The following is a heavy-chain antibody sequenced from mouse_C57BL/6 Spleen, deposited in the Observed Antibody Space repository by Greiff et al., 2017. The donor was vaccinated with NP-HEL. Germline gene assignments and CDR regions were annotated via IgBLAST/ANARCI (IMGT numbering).Heavy chain of an antibody. CDR2: ISDGGSYT. CDR3: ARDSLTMIPDY. V-gene: IGHV5-4*01. D-gene: IGHD2-4*01. Sequence: EVQGVESGGGLVKPGGSLKLSCAASGFTFSSYAMSWVRQTPEKRLEWVATISDGGSYTYYPDNVKGRFTISRDNAKNNLYLQMSHLKSEDTAMYYCARDSLTMIPDYWGQGTTLTVSS. CDR1: GFTFSSYA. J-gene: IGHJ2*01.